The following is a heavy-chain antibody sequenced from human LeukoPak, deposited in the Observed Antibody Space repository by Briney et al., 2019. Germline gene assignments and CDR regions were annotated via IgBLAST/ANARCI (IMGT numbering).Heavy chain of an antibody. V-gene: IGHV3-48*02. D-gene: IGHD6-19*01. J-gene: IGHJ4*02. CDR1: GFTFSSYR. CDR3: GRSRDSSVDY. CDR2: ISSSSSTI. Sequence: GGSLRLSCAASGFTFSSYRMHWVRQAPGKGLVWVSYISSSSSTIYYADSVKGRFTISRDNAKNSLYLQMNSLRDEDTAVYYCGRSRDSSVDYWGQGTLVTVSS.